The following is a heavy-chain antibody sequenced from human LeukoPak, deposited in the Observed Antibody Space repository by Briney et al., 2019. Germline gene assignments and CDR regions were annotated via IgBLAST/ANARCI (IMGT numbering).Heavy chain of an antibody. D-gene: IGHD2-2*01. Sequence: PSETLSLTCTVSGGSISSSRYYWGWIRQPPGKGLEWIGSIFYSGSTYRNPSLKSRVTISVDTSKNLFSLKLTSVSAADTAVYYCARRVIPDATLDYLGRGILVSVFS. CDR2: IFYSGST. V-gene: IGHV4-39*01. CDR1: GGSISSSRYY. J-gene: IGHJ4*02. CDR3: ARRVIPDATLDY.